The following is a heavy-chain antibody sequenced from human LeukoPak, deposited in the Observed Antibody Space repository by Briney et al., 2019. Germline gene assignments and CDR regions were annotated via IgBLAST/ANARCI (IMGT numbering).Heavy chain of an antibody. D-gene: IGHD6-13*01. CDR2: INPNSGGT. Sequence: ASVKVSCKASGYTFSTYDINWVRQAPGQGLEWMGWINPNSGGTNYAQKFQGRVTMTRDTSISTAYMELSRLRSDDTAVYYCARGGRWGSWTRFDYWGQGTLVTVSS. CDR1: GYTFSTYD. CDR3: ARGGRWGSWTRFDY. J-gene: IGHJ4*02. V-gene: IGHV1-2*02.